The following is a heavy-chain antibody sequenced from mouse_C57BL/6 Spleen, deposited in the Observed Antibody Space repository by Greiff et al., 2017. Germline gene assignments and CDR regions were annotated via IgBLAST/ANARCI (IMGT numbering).Heavy chain of an antibody. D-gene: IGHD2-1*01. CDR1: GYTFTSYD. J-gene: IGHJ1*03. CDR3: ARSGYGNHWYFDV. V-gene: IGHV1-85*01. Sequence: VKLVESGPELVKPGASVKLSCKASGYTFTSYDINWVKQRPGQGLEWIGWIYPRDGSTKYNEKFKGKATLTVDTSSSTAYMELHSLTSEDSAVYFCARSGYGNHWYFDVWGTGTTVTVSS. CDR2: IYPRDGST.